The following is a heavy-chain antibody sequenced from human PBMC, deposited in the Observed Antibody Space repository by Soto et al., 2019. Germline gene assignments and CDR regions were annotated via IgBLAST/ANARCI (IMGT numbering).Heavy chain of an antibody. Sequence: PGGSLRLSCAASGFTFSNAWMSWVRQAPGKGLEWVGRIKSKTDGGTTDYAAPVKGRFTISRDDSKNTLYLQMNSLKTEDTAVYYCTTPGGINVPSYYYYYYGMDVWGQGTTVTVSS. D-gene: IGHD3-16*01. J-gene: IGHJ6*02. CDR3: TTPGGINVPSYYYYYYGMDV. CDR2: IKSKTDGGTT. V-gene: IGHV3-15*01. CDR1: GFTFSNAW.